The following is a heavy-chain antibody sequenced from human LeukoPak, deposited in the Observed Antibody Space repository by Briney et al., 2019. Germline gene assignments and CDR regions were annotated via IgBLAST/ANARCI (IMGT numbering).Heavy chain of an antibody. CDR2: IYYSGST. Sequence: PSETLSLTCTVSGGSISSYYWSWIRQPPGKGLEWIGYIYYSGSTNYNPSLKSRVTISVDTSKNQFSLKLSSVTAADTAVYYCATAYGDYINFDYWGQGTLVTVSS. V-gene: IGHV4-59*01. J-gene: IGHJ4*02. D-gene: IGHD4-17*01. CDR3: ATAYGDYINFDY. CDR1: GGSISSYY.